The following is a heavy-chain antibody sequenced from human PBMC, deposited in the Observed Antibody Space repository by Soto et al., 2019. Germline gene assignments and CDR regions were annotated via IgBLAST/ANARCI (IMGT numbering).Heavy chain of an antibody. J-gene: IGHJ6*02. CDR1: GFTFGSYA. Sequence: PGGSLRLSCSASGFTFGSYAMHWVRQAPGKGLEYVSAISSNGGSTYYADSVKGRFTISRDNSKNTLYLQMSSLRAEDTAVYYCVKDIGRTSPLLYYYYRMDVWGQGTTVTASS. V-gene: IGHV3-64D*06. CDR2: ISSNGGST. CDR3: VKDIGRTSPLLYYYYRMDV. D-gene: IGHD2-15*01.